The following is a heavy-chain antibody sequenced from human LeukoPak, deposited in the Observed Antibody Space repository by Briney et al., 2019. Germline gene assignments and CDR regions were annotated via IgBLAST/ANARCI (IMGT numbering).Heavy chain of an antibody. J-gene: IGHJ6*03. CDR2: IYHSGST. CDR1: GGSISSSNW. D-gene: IGHD1-26*01. Sequence: SGTLSLTCAVSGGSISSSNWWSWVRQPPGKGLEWIGEIYHSGSTNYNPSLKSRVTISVDTSKNQFSLKLSSVTAADTAVYYCARSIVGATTTNYYYYMDVWGKGTTVTVSS. CDR3: ARSIVGATTTNYYYYMDV. V-gene: IGHV4-4*02.